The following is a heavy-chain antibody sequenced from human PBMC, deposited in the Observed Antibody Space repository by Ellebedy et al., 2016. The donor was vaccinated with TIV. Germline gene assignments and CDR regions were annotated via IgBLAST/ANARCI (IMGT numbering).Heavy chain of an antibody. CDR2: INAGNGNT. CDR3: ARTLTGDWDYFDC. D-gene: IGHD7-27*01. V-gene: IGHV1-3*01. Sequence: AASVKVSCKASGYTFTSYAMHWVRQAPGQRLAWMGWINAGNGNTKYSQKFQGRVTITRDTSASTAYMELSSLRSEDTAVYYCARTLTGDWDYFDCWGQGTLVTVSS. CDR1: GYTFTSYA. J-gene: IGHJ4*02.